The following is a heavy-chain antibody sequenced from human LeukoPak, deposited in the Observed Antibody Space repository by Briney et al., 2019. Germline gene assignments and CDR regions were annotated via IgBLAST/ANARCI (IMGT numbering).Heavy chain of an antibody. V-gene: IGHV1-2*02. Sequence: GASVKVSCKASGYTFTGYYMHWVRQAPGQGLEWMGWINPNSGGTSYAQKFQGRVTMTRDTSISTAYMELSRLRSDDTAVYYRARDLGYNWNDGGFDYWGQGTLVTVSS. J-gene: IGHJ4*02. D-gene: IGHD1-1*01. CDR2: INPNSGGT. CDR3: ARDLGYNWNDGGFDY. CDR1: GYTFTGYY.